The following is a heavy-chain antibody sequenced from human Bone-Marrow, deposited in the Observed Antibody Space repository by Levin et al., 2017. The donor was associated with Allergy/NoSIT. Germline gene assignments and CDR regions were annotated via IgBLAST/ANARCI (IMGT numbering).Heavy chain of an antibody. CDR2: ISWNSDKA. V-gene: IGHV3-9*01. J-gene: IGHJ4*02. CDR1: GFNFDDYA. Sequence: SLKISCGASGFNFDDYAMHWVRQAPGKGLEWVSGISWNSDKAGYADSVKGRFTISRDNAKNSLYLQMDSLGVEDTALYYCAKDRESTVTRSYYLHYWGQGTLVTVSS. CDR3: AKDRESTVTRSYYLHY. D-gene: IGHD4-17*01.